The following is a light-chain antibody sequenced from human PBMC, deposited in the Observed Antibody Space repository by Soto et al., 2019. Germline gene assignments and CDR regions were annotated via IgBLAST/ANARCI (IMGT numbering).Light chain of an antibody. V-gene: IGKV3-15*01. CDR2: GAS. Sequence: ETVTTQSPATLSVSPGERATLSCRASQSVSSNLAWYQQKLGQAPRLVIYGASTRATGMPERFSGSGSGTEFTLTISSLQSEDFAVYYCQQYNNWPRTFGQGTKVDIK. J-gene: IGKJ1*01. CDR3: QQYNNWPRT. CDR1: QSVSSN.